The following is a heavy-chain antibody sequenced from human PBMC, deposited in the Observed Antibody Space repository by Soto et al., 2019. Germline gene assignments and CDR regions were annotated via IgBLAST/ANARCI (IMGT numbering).Heavy chain of an antibody. J-gene: IGHJ3*02. CDR2: ISGSGGST. CDR3: AKATRGVVGATLIRVGPSDAFDI. D-gene: IGHD1-26*01. V-gene: IGHV3-23*01. CDR1: GFTFSSYA. Sequence: GGSLRLSCAASGFTFSSYAMSWVRQAPGKGLEWVSAISGSGGSTYYADSVKGRFTISRDNSKNTLYLQMNSLRAEDTAVYYCAKATRGVVGATLIRVGPSDAFDIWGQGTMVTVSS.